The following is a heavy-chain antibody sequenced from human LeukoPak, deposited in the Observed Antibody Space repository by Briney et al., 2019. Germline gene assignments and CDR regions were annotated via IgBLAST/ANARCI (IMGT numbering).Heavy chain of an antibody. CDR1: GYTFTTYN. D-gene: IGHD3-22*01. CDR2: ITADNGNT. V-gene: IGHV1-18*01. CDR3: ARDYYDSSGYYSY. J-gene: IGHJ4*02. Sequence: ASVKVSCKASGYTFTTYNINWVRQAPGQGLEWMGWITADNGNTNYAQKFQGRVTMTTDTSTSTAYMELRSLRSDDTAVYYCARDYYDSSGYYSYWGQGTLVTVSS.